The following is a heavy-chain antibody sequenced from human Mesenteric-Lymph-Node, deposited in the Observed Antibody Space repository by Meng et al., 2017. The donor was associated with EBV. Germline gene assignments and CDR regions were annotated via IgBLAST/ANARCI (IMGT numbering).Heavy chain of an antibody. Sequence: QVQLQESGPGLVKPSGTLSLNCAVSGGSISSSNWWSWVRQPPGKGLEWIGEIYHSGSTNYNPSLKSRVTISVDKSKNQFSLKLSSVTAADTAVYYCARARSSTTGTTRLVWFDPWGQGTLVTVSS. CDR1: GGSISSSNW. CDR2: IYHSGST. J-gene: IGHJ5*02. V-gene: IGHV4-4*02. CDR3: ARARSSTTGTTRLVWFDP. D-gene: IGHD1-1*01.